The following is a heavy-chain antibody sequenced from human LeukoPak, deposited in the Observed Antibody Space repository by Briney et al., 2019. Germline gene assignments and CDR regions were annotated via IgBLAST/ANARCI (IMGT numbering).Heavy chain of an antibody. Sequence: PSETLSLTCTVSGGSISSYYWSWIRQPPGKGLEWIGYIYYSGSTNYNPSLKSRVTISVDTSKDQFSLKLSSVTAADTAVYYCARDAGSGWYGRFDPWGQGTLVTVSS. J-gene: IGHJ5*02. CDR3: ARDAGSGWYGRFDP. CDR1: GGSISSYY. D-gene: IGHD6-19*01. V-gene: IGHV4-59*01. CDR2: IYYSGST.